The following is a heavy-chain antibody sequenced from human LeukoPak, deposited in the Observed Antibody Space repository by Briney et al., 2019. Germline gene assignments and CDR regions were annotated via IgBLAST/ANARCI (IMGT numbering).Heavy chain of an antibody. Sequence: GRSLRLSCAASGFTFSSYWMSWVRQAPGTGMEWVANIKLDGSEKYYVDSVKGRFTISRDNAKNSLYLQMNSLRAEDTAVYYCARTYGDLYYYYYYGMDVWGQGTTVTVSS. V-gene: IGHV3-7*01. CDR2: IKLDGSEK. CDR1: GFTFSSYW. J-gene: IGHJ6*02. CDR3: ARTYGDLYYYYYYGMDV. D-gene: IGHD4-17*01.